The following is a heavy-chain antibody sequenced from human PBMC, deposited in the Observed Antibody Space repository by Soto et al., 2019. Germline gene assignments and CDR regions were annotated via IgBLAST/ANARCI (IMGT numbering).Heavy chain of an antibody. CDR2: IYYSGST. CDR3: ARHGATGTTARGYYYYYGMDV. CDR1: GGSISSSSYY. D-gene: IGHD1-7*01. V-gene: IGHV4-39*01. Sequence: PSETLSLTCTVSGGSISSSSYYWGWIRQPPGKGLEWIGSIYYSGSTYYNPSLKSRVTISVDTSKNQFSLKLSSVTAADTAVYYCARHGATGTTARGYYYYYGMDVWGQGTTVTVSS. J-gene: IGHJ6*02.